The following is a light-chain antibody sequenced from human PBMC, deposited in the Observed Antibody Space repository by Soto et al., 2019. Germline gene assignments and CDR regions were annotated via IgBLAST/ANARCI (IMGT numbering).Light chain of an antibody. J-gene: IGLJ2*01. CDR2: RNN. V-gene: IGLV1-47*01. CDR3: AAWDDSLSGWVV. Sequence: QAVVTQPPSASGTPGQRVTISCSGSSSNIGSNYVYWYQQLPGTAPKLLIYRNNQRPSGVPDRFSGSKSGTSASLAISGLRSEDEADYYCAAWDDSLSGWVVFGGGTKLTVL. CDR1: SSNIGSNY.